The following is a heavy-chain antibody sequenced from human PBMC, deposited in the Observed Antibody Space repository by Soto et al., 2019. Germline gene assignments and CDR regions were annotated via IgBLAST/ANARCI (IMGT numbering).Heavy chain of an antibody. J-gene: IGHJ4*02. CDR1: GFTFSSYG. Sequence: HVQLVESGGGVVQPGRSLRLSCAASGFTFSSYGMHWVRQAPGKGLEWVAVISYDGSNKYYADSVKGRFTISRDNSKNTLYLQMNSMRAEDKDVYYCAKLTTVSTSGYWGQGTLVTVSS. V-gene: IGHV3-30*18. D-gene: IGHD4-17*01. CDR2: ISYDGSNK. CDR3: AKLTTVSTSGY.